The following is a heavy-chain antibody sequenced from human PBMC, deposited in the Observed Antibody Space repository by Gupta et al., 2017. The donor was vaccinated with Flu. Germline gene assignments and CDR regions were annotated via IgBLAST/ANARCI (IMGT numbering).Heavy chain of an antibody. D-gene: IGHD6-19*01. CDR2: INPHTGTT. CDR3: ARKRTLGWPTDDAFDF. Sequence: QVQLVQSGAEVARPGASVQVSCTTSGYTFTAYYIHWVRQAPGQGLEWLGWINPHTGTTKYAQTFQGRVAMTGDSSISTLYLELSSLRSDDTAVYFCARKRTLGWPTDDAFDFWGQGTLVAVSA. CDR1: GYTFTAYY. V-gene: IGHV1-2*02. J-gene: IGHJ3*01.